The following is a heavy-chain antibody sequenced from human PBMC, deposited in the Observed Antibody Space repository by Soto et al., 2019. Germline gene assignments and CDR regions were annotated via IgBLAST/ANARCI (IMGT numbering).Heavy chain of an antibody. J-gene: IGHJ4*02. Sequence: PSETLSLTCAVYGGSFSCYYWSWIRQPPGKGLEWIGEINHSGSTNYNPSLKSRVTISVDTSKNQFSLKLSSVTAADTAVYYCARGTGGVGATSYFDYWGQGTLVTVSS. CDR3: ARGTGGVGATSYFDY. V-gene: IGHV4-34*01. D-gene: IGHD1-26*01. CDR1: GGSFSCYY. CDR2: INHSGST.